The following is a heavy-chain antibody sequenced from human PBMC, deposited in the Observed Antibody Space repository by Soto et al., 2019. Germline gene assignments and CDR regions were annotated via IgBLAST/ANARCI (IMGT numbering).Heavy chain of an antibody. D-gene: IGHD4-17*01. CDR3: AHSTYTVRYYYDY. CDR1: GFSLSTSGVG. J-gene: IGHJ4*02. Sequence: QITLKESGPTLVKPTQPLTLTCTFSGFSLSTSGVGVGWIRQPPGKALEWLALIYWDDDKRYSPSLKSRRTITTDAYTNHIVFTMTNMDPVDTATYHCAHSTYTVRYYYDYCGQGTLATAAS. V-gene: IGHV2-5*02. CDR2: IYWDDDK.